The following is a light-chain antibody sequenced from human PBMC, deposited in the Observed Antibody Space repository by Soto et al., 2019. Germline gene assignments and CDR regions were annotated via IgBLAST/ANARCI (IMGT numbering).Light chain of an antibody. Sequence: NQTHQSHPTPSXXVADSVALXXRASQRVSSYLNWYQQKPGKAPKLLIYAASNLESGVPSRFSGSGSGTDFTLTISSLQPEDFATYYCQQSYNGPPTFGQGTKVDIK. CDR3: QQSYNGPPT. V-gene: IGKV1-39*01. J-gene: IGKJ1*01. CDR1: QRVSSY. CDR2: AAS.